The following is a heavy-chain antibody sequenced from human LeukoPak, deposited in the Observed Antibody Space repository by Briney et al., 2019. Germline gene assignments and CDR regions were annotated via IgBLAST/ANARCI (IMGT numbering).Heavy chain of an antibody. Sequence: SQTLSLTCAIAGDSVSSKDPAWNWIRQSPSRGLEWLGRTYYRSKWYFDYTVSVEGRISIRPDTSKNQFSLQLNSVTPVDTAVYYCARSMSNGGFRLDYWGQGSLVTVSS. CDR1: GDSVSSKDPA. CDR2: TYYRSKWYF. J-gene: IGHJ4*02. V-gene: IGHV6-1*01. CDR3: ARSMSNGGFRLDY. D-gene: IGHD4-11*01.